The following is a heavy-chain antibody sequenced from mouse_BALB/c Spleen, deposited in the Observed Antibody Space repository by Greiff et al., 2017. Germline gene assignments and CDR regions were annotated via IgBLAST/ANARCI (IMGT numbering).Heavy chain of an antibody. CDR3: ARSPLDYFDY. V-gene: IGHV5-17*02. Sequence: EVKLVESGGGLVQPGGSRKLSCAASGFTFSSFGMHWVRQAPEKGLEWVAYISSGSSTIYYADTVKGRFTISRDNPKNTLFLQMTSLRSEDTAMYYCARSPLDYFDYWGQGTTLTVSS. CDR2: ISSGSSTI. J-gene: IGHJ2*01. CDR1: GFTFSSFG.